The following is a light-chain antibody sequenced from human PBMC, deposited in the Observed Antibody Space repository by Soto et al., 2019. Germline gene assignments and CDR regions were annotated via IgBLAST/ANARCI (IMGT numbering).Light chain of an antibody. J-gene: IGKJ5*01. V-gene: IGKV3-20*01. CDR3: QQYGSS. CDR2: GAS. CDR1: QSVSSSY. Sequence: EIVLTQSPGTLSLSPGERATLSCRASQSVSSSYLAWYQQKPGQAPRLLIYGASSRATGIPDRFSGSGSGTDFTLTISRLEPEDFAVYYCQQYGSSFSQGTRLEI.